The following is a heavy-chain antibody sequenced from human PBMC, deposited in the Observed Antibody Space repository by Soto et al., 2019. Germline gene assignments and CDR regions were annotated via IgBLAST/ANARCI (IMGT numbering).Heavy chain of an antibody. CDR3: AAHDSGGYYAEY. CDR1: GDSVTISDYY. V-gene: IGHV4-39*01. J-gene: IGHJ4*02. D-gene: IGHD3-22*01. CDR2: IHYSGST. Sequence: QLQLQESGPGLVKPSETLSLTCTVSGDSVTISDYYWGWLRQAPGKGLEWIGSIHYSGSTYYNPSLKSRVTISGDTSKKQFSLKLTSVTAADAAVYYCAAHDSGGYYAEYWGQGTLVTVSA.